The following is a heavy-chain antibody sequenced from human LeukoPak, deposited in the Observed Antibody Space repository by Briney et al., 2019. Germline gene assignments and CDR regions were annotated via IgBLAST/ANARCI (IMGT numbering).Heavy chain of an antibody. D-gene: IGHD2-21*02. CDR1: GFTVSSNY. J-gene: IGHJ4*02. CDR3: ASASSVEYCGGDCYSNPFDY. Sequence: PGGSLRLSCAASGFTVSSNYMSWVRQAPGKGLEWVSVIYSGGSTYYADSVKGRFTISRGNSKNTLYLQMNSLRAEDTAVYYCASASSVEYCGGDCYSNPFDYWGQGTLVTVSS. CDR2: IYSGGST. V-gene: IGHV3-66*01.